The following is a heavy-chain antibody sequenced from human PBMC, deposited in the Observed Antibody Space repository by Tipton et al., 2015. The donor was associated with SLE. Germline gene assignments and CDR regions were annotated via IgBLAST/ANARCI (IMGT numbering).Heavy chain of an antibody. V-gene: IGHV4-39*01. J-gene: IGHJ2*01. Sequence: TLSLTCTVSGGSISSSSYYWGWIRQPPGKGLEWIGSIYYSGSTYYNPSLKSRVTISVDTSKNQFSLKLSSVTAADTAVYYCARLDYSNYWYFDPWGRGTLVTVSS. CDR1: GGSISSSSYY. CDR3: ARLDYSNYWYFDP. CDR2: IYYSGST. D-gene: IGHD4-11*01.